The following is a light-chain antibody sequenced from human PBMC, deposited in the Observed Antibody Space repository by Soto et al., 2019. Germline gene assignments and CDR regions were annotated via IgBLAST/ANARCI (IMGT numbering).Light chain of an antibody. J-gene: IGLJ1*01. Sequence: QSVLTQPASVSGSPGQSITISCTGTSSDVGAYNYDSWYQQYPGEAPKVIIYDVSHRPAGVSNRFSGSKSGNTASLTISGLQPHDKADYSCSSYTDPTPYVFGNGPK. CDR2: DVS. CDR3: SSYTDPTPYV. V-gene: IGLV2-14*01. CDR1: SSDVGAYNY.